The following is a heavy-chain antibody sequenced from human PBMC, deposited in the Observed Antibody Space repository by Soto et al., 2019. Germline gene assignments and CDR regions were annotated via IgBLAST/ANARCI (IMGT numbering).Heavy chain of an antibody. V-gene: IGHV1-69*12. CDR3: ARDKDREQLGGNYLYRIDV. CDR2: INPIFSTP. D-gene: IGHD1-1*01. CDR1: GGTFGNSA. J-gene: IGHJ6*02. Sequence: QVQLVQSGAEVKKPGSSVTVSCKASGGTFGNSAISWVRQAPGQGLEWMGGINPIFSTPDYAQKSQGRLTITADESTTTADMEMTSLISEHTALHYYARDKDREQLGGNYLYRIDVWGQGTTVSVSS.